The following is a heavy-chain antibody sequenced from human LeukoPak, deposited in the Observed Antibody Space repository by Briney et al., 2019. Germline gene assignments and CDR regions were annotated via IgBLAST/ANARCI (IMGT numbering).Heavy chain of an antibody. Sequence: GRSLRLSCAASGFTFNGYGMHWVRQAPGKGLEWVAVIWYDGSNKYYADSVKGRFTISRDNSKNTLYLQMNSLRAEDTAVYYCARDVRRFPDYWGQGTLVTVSS. CDR2: IWYDGSNK. D-gene: IGHD3-10*01. CDR1: GFTFNGYG. V-gene: IGHV3-33*01. CDR3: ARDVRRFPDY. J-gene: IGHJ4*02.